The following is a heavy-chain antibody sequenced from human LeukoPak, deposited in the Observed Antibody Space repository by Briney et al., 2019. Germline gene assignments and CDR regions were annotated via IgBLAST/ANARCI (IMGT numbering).Heavy chain of an antibody. CDR3: ARGRGSGHKENWFDP. Sequence: ASVKVSCKASGYTFITYDINWVRQATGQGLEWMGWMNPNSGNIGYTQKFQGRVTMTRSTSISTAYMELSSLRSEDTAVYYCARGRGSGHKENWFDPWGQGTLVTVSS. V-gene: IGHV1-8*01. CDR2: MNPNSGNI. D-gene: IGHD6-19*01. CDR1: GYTFITYD. J-gene: IGHJ5*02.